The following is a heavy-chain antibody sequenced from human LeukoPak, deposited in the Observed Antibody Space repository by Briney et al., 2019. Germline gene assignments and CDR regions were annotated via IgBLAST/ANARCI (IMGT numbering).Heavy chain of an antibody. CDR3: ASLVATITGAFDI. V-gene: IGHV1-2*02. CDR2: INPNGGGT. CDR1: GYTFTGYY. Sequence: ASVKVSCKASGYTFTGYYMHWVRQAPGQGLEWMGWINPNGGGTNYAQKFQGRVTMTRDTSISTAYMELSRLRSDDTAVYYCASLVATITGAFDIWGQGTMVTVSS. D-gene: IGHD5-12*01. J-gene: IGHJ3*02.